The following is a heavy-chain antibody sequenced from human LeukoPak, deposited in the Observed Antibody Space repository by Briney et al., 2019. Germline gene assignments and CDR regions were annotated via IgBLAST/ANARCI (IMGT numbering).Heavy chain of an antibody. CDR2: ISSSDTYT. CDR3: ARSEDSGSSHHFQH. Sequence: GGSLRLSCAVSGFTFSSYYMNWVRQAPGKGLEWVSSISSSDTYTYYADSVKGRFTISRDNAKNSLYLQMNSLRVEDTAVYYCARSEDSGSSHHFQHWGQGTLVTVSS. D-gene: IGHD3-10*01. CDR1: GFTFSSYY. J-gene: IGHJ1*01. V-gene: IGHV3-21*01.